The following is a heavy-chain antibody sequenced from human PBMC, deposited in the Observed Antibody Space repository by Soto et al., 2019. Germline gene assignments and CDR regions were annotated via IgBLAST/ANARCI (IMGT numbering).Heavy chain of an antibody. D-gene: IGHD2-15*01. CDR1: GGTFSSYA. CDR3: ARKVTICSGGRCPSYYYGMDV. V-gene: IGHV1-69*01. J-gene: IGHJ6*02. Sequence: VKVSCKASGGTFSSYAISWVRQAPGQGLEWMGGIIPIFGTANYAQKFQGRVTITADESTSTAYMELSSLRSEDTAVYYCARKVTICSGGRCPSYYYGMDVWGQGTTVTVSS. CDR2: IIPIFGTA.